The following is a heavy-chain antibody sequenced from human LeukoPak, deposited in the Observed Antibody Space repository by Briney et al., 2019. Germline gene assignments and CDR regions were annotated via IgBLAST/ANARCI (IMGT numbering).Heavy chain of an antibody. V-gene: IGHV4-59*12. CDR1: GGSISSYY. Sequence: PSETLSLTCTVSGGSISSYYWSWIRQPPGKGLEWIGYIYYSGSTYYNPSLKSRVTISVDTSKNQFSLKLSSVTAADTAVYYCARGSKAAAGWDWGQGTLVTVSS. CDR2: IYYSGST. CDR3: ARGSKAAAGWD. D-gene: IGHD6-13*01. J-gene: IGHJ4*02.